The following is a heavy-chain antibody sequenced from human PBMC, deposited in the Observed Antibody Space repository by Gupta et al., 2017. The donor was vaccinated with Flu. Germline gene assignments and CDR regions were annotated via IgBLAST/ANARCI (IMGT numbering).Heavy chain of an antibody. Sequence: EVQLVESGGVVVQPGGSLRLSCAASGFTFDDYTMHWVRQAPGKGLEWVSLISWDGGSTYYADSVKGRFTISRDNSKNSLYLQMNSLRTEDTALYYCANLAANENDYWGQGTLVTVSS. CDR1: GFTFDDYT. CDR2: ISWDGGST. V-gene: IGHV3-43*01. CDR3: ANLAANENDY. D-gene: IGHD1-1*01. J-gene: IGHJ4*02.